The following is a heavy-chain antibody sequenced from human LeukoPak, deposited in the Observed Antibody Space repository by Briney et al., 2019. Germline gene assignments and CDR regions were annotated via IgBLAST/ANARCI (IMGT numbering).Heavy chain of an antibody. CDR1: GGSISSGGYY. J-gene: IGHJ5*02. Sequence: SETLSLTCTVSGGSISSGGYYWRWIRQHPGKGLEWIGYIYYSGSTYYNPSLKSRVTISVDTSKNQFSLKLSSVTAADTAVYYCAGWNYLGPNWFDPWGQGTLVTVSS. D-gene: IGHD3-16*02. V-gene: IGHV4-31*03. CDR3: AGWNYLGPNWFDP. CDR2: IYYSGST.